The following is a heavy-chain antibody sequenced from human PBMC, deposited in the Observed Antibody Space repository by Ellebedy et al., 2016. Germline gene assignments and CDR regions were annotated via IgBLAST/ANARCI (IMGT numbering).Heavy chain of an antibody. D-gene: IGHD3-10*01. V-gene: IGHV1-2*04. J-gene: IGHJ6*02. CDR2: INPNSGGT. Sequence: ASVKVSCXASGYTFTGYYMHWVRQAPGQGLEWMGWINPNSGGTNYAQKFQGWVTMTRDTSISTAYMELSRLRSDDTAVYYCARERMVRGVTSYYGMDVWGQGTTVTVSS. CDR1: GYTFTGYY. CDR3: ARERMVRGVTSYYGMDV.